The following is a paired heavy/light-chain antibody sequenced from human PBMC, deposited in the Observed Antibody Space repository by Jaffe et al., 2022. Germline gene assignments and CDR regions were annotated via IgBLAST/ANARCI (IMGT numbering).Light chain of an antibody. CDR1: QTISNW. Sequence: DIQMTQSPSMLSASVGDRVTITCRASQTISNWLAWYQQKPGKAPKILIYKASSLEDGVPSRFSGSGSGTEFTLTIDSLQPDDLGTYFCQQFYKYPGNFGPGTKVEI. V-gene: IGKV1-5*03. J-gene: IGKJ3*01. CDR3: QQFYKYPGN. CDR2: KAS.
Heavy chain of an antibody. CDR3: AKERNYGDFDY. Sequence: EVQLLQSGGGFVQPGGSLRLSCAASGFTFNSYAMSWVRRAPGKGLEWVAAVSGATGRTYYADSVKGRFIISRDNSKNTVYLYMSSLRVDDSAIYFCAKERNYGDFDYWGQGTLITVSS. CDR2: VSGATGRT. J-gene: IGHJ4*02. D-gene: IGHD4-17*01. V-gene: IGHV3-23*01. CDR1: GFTFNSYA.